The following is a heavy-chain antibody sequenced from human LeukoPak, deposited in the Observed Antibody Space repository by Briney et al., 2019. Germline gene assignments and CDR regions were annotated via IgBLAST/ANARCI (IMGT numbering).Heavy chain of an antibody. CDR1: GYTFTGYY. CDR2: INPNSGGT. Sequence: ASVKVSCKASGYTFTGYYMHWVRQAPGQGLEWMGWINPNSGGTNYAQKFQGRVTMTRDTSISTAYMELSRLRSDDTAVYYCARDHNYYDSTGPFDYWGQGTLVTVSS. CDR3: ARDHNYYDSTGPFDY. D-gene: IGHD3-22*01. V-gene: IGHV1-2*02. J-gene: IGHJ4*02.